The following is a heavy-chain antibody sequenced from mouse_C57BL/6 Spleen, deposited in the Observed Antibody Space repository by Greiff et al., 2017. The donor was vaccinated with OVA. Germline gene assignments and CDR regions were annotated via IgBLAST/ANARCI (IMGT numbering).Heavy chain of an antibody. Sequence: EVKLVESGGGLVQPGGSLKLSCAASGFTFSDYGMAWVRQAPRKGPEWVAFISNLAYSIYYADTVTGRFTISSENAKNTLYLEIGSLRSEDTAMYYCARPVVYYGSSYDWYFDVWGTGTTVTVSS. D-gene: IGHD1-1*01. J-gene: IGHJ1*03. V-gene: IGHV5-15*01. CDR1: GFTFSDYG. CDR3: ARPVVYYGSSYDWYFDV. CDR2: ISNLAYSI.